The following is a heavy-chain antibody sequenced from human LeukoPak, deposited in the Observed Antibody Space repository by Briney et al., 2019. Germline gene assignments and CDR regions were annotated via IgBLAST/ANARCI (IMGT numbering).Heavy chain of an antibody. Sequence: GGSLRLSCAASGFTFSSYAMSWVRQAPGKGLEWVSSISGNGGSTYYADSLKGRFTISRDNSKNTLYLQMNSLRAEDTAVYYCARDSSSGSPSGAFDIWGQGTMVTVSP. CDR2: ISGNGGST. V-gene: IGHV3-23*01. CDR3: ARDSSSGSPSGAFDI. D-gene: IGHD3-3*01. J-gene: IGHJ3*02. CDR1: GFTFSSYA.